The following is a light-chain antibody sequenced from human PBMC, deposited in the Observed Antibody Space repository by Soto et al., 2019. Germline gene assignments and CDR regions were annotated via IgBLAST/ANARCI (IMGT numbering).Light chain of an antibody. CDR3: QQYNNWPPWT. Sequence: EIVMTQSPATLSVSPGEGATLSCRASQSVSSNLAWYQQKPGQAPRLVIYGASTRATGIPARFSGSGSGTDFTLTISSLQSEDSAVYFCQQYNNWPPWTVGEGTKVDIK. CDR2: GAS. V-gene: IGKV3-15*01. CDR1: QSVSSN. J-gene: IGKJ1*01.